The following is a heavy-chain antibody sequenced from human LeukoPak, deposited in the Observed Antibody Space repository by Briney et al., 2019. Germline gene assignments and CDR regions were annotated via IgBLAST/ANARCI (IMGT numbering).Heavy chain of an antibody. CDR2: INTNTGNP. J-gene: IGHJ1*01. V-gene: IGHV7-4-1*02. CDR1: GYTFTSYA. Sequence: GASVKVSCKASGYTFTSYAMNWVRQAPGQGLEWMGWINTNTGNPTYAQGFTGRFVFSLDTSVSTAYLQISSLKAEDTAVYYCARSEIVVVPAAIGYFQHWGQGTLVTVSS. D-gene: IGHD2-2*01. CDR3: ARSEIVVVPAAIGYFQH.